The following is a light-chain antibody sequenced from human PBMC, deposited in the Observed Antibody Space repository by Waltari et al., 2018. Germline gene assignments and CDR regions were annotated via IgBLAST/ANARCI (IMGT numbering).Light chain of an antibody. CDR2: DVT. Sequence: QSALTQPPSASGSPGQSVTISCTGTIDDVGGYNYVSWYQQHPGKAPQLMIYDVTKRPSGVPDRCSGSKSGNAASLTVSGLQAEDEADYYCSSYAGSNTWVFGGGTKLTVL. J-gene: IGLJ3*02. CDR1: IDDVGGYNY. CDR3: SSYAGSNTWV. V-gene: IGLV2-8*01.